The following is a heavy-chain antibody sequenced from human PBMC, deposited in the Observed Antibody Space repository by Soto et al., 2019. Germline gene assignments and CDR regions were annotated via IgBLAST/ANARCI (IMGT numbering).Heavy chain of an antibody. CDR3: ARGSDCSSTSCYFYYYYGMDV. Sequence: SVKVSCKASGGTFSSYAISCVRQAPGQGLEWMGGIIPIFGTANYAQKFQGRVTITADESTSTAYMELSSLRSEDTAVYYCARGSDCSSTSCYFYYYYGMDVWGQGTTVTVSS. CDR1: GGTFSSYA. J-gene: IGHJ6*02. CDR2: IIPIFGTA. D-gene: IGHD2-2*01. V-gene: IGHV1-69*13.